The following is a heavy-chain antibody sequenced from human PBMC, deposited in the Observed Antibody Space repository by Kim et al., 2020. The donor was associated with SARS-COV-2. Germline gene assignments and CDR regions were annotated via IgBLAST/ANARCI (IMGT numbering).Heavy chain of an antibody. D-gene: IGHD3-22*01. CDR1: GFTFSSYS. CDR3: ARDPGYYYDSSGYYSAVSYYYYYYGMDV. Sequence: GGSLRLSCAASGFTFSSYSMNWVRQAPGKGLEWVSSISSSSSYIYYADSVKGRFTISRDNAKNSLYLQMNSLRAEDTAVYYCARDPGYYYDSSGYYSAVSYYYYYYGMDVWGQGTTVTVSS. CDR2: ISSSSSYI. V-gene: IGHV3-21*01. J-gene: IGHJ6*02.